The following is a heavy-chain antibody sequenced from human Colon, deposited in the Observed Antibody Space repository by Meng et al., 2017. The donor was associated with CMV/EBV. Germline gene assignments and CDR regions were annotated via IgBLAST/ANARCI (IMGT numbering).Heavy chain of an antibody. CDR2: IGYDGSDK. Sequence: GESLKISCAASGFTFSSYGIHWVRQAPGKGLEWVTFIGYDGSDKYYADSVKGRFTISRDNSKNTMYLQMNSLRTEDTALYYCAKERDWKQYFFDSWGQGTLVTVSS. CDR3: AKERDWKQYFFDS. J-gene: IGHJ4*02. D-gene: IGHD1-1*01. V-gene: IGHV3-30*02. CDR1: GFTFSSYG.